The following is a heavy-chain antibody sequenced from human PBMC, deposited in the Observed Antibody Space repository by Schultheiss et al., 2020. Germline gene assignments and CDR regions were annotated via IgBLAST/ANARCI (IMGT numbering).Heavy chain of an antibody. J-gene: IGHJ4*02. D-gene: IGHD3-3*01. CDR1: GFTFSNYA. CDR2: ISGSGRKT. CDR3: ASSFTIFGVDIIERGFDF. Sequence: GGSLRLSCAASGFTFSNYAMSWVRQAPGKGLEWVSGISGSGRKTDYIDSVKGRFTVSRDNSKNTLFLQMNSLRVEDTALYYCASSFTIFGVDIIERGFDFWGQGSLVTVSS. V-gene: IGHV3-23*01.